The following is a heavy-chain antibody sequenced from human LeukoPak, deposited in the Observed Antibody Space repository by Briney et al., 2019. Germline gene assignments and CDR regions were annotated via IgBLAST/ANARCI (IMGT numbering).Heavy chain of an antibody. CDR3: ARVTSPLWFGELGRAFDI. J-gene: IGHJ3*02. Sequence: SQTLSLTCTVSGGSISSGDYSWSWIRQPPGKGLEWIGYIYYSGSTYYNPSLKSRVTISVDTSKNQFSLKLSSVTAADTAVYYCARVTSPLWFGELGRAFDIWGQGTMVTVSS. CDR2: IYYSGST. CDR1: GGSISSGDYS. V-gene: IGHV4-30-4*08. D-gene: IGHD3-10*01.